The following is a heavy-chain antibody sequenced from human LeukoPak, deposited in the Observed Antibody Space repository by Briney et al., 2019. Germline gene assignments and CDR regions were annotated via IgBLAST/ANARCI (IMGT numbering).Heavy chain of an antibody. Sequence: GGSLRLSCAASGFTFSSYGMHWVRQAPGKGLEWVAFIRYDGSNKYYADSVKGRFTISRDNSKNTLYLRMNSLRAEDTAVYYCAKGKSATVTTSYFDYWGQGTLVTVSS. D-gene: IGHD4-17*01. CDR1: GFTFSSYG. CDR2: IRYDGSNK. CDR3: AKGKSATVTTSYFDY. J-gene: IGHJ4*02. V-gene: IGHV3-30*02.